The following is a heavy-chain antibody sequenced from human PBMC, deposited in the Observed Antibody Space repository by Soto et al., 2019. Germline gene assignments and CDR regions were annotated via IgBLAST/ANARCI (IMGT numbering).Heavy chain of an antibody. CDR1: GGSISSGGYY. D-gene: IGHD6-13*01. J-gene: IGHJ3*02. V-gene: IGHV4-31*03. CDR2: IYYSGST. CDR3: ARALWSSSWSHDAFDI. Sequence: SETLSLTCTVSGGSISSGGYYWSWIRQHPGKGLEWIGYIYYSGSTYYNPSLKSRVTISVDTSKNQFSLKLSSVTAADTAVYYCARALWSSSWSHDAFDIWGQGTMVTVSS.